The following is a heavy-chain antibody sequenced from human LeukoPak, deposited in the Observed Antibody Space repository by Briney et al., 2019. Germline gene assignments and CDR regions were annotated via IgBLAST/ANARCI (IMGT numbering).Heavy chain of an antibody. Sequence: ASVKVSRKASGYTFTDYYMHWVRQAPGQGLEWMGWSNPNSGDTQYAQKFQGRVTMTTDTSMTTAYMELRRLRSDDTAVYYCARRHFGSGTYVDYWGQGTLVTVSS. V-gene: IGHV1-2*02. CDR1: GYTFTDYY. CDR2: SNPNSGDT. D-gene: IGHD3-10*01. CDR3: ARRHFGSGTYVDY. J-gene: IGHJ4*02.